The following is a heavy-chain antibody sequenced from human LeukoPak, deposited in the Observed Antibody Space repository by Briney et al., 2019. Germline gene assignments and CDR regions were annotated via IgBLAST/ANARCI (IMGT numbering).Heavy chain of an antibody. CDR1: GGSFSGYY. Sequence: SETLSLTCAVYGGSFSGYYWSWIRQPPGKGLEWIGEINHSGSTNYNPSLKSRVTISVDTSENQFSLKLSSVTAADTAVYYCARGRIVGATYTNPTQCDNWFDPWGQGTLVTVSS. D-gene: IGHD1-26*01. J-gene: IGHJ5*02. CDR2: INHSGST. CDR3: ARGRIVGATYTNPTQCDNWFDP. V-gene: IGHV4-34*01.